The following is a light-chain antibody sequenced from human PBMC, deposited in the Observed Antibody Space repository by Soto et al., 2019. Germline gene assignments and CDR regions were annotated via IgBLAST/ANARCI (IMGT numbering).Light chain of an antibody. CDR2: AAS. J-gene: IGKJ4*01. CDR1: QSVSSSF. Sequence: EIVMTHSPATLSVSPLYIATLSFSSSQSVSSSFLTWYQQKPGQAPRLLIYAASYRAAGVADRFSGSGSGTDFTLTISRLEPEDFAVYYCQQYDDSRTLNFGGGTKVDIK. V-gene: IGKV3-20*01. CDR3: QQYDDSRTLN.